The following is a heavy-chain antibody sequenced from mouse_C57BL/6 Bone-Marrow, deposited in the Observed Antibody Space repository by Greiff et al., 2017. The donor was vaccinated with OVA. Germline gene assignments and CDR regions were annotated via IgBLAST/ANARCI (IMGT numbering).Heavy chain of an antibody. Sequence: QVQLKQSGAELARPGASVKLSCKASGYTFTSYGISWVKQRTGQGLEWIGEIYPRSGNTYYNEKFKGKATLTADKSSSTAYMELRSLTSEDSAVYFCARGYYDYGSYWGQGTLVTVSA. J-gene: IGHJ3*01. CDR3: ARGYYDYGSY. V-gene: IGHV1-81*01. CDR2: IYPRSGNT. CDR1: GYTFTSYG. D-gene: IGHD2-4*01.